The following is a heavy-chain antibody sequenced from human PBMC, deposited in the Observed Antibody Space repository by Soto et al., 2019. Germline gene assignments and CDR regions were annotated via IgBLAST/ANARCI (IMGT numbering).Heavy chain of an antibody. J-gene: IGHJ4*02. CDR1: GDSFPSFW. CDR3: ARQHHLDSYGWYI. CDR2: IYPRDSDT. V-gene: IGHV5-51*01. D-gene: IGHD6-19*01. Sequence: PGESLKISCKASGDSFPSFWIAWVRQMPGKGLEWMGSIYPRDSDTRYSPSFQGLVTISADKSISTAYLQWSSLKASDTAMYYCARQHHLDSYGWYIWGQGTLVTVSS.